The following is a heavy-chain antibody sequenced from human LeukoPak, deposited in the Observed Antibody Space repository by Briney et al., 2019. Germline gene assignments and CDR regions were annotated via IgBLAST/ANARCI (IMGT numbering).Heavy chain of an antibody. D-gene: IGHD6-19*01. CDR1: GGSISSSRYY. Sequence: SETLSLTCSVSGGSISSSRYYWGWIRQPPGKGLEWIGSIYYSGSTYYNPSLESRVTISVDTSKNQFSLKLSSVTAADTAVYYCATSGWYLLPGVYWGQGTLVTVSS. CDR3: ATSGWYLLPGVY. V-gene: IGHV4-39*01. J-gene: IGHJ4*02. CDR2: IYYSGST.